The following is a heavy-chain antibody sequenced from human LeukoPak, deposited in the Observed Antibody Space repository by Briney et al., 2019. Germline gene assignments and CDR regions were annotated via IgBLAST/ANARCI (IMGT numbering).Heavy chain of an antibody. J-gene: IGHJ4*02. CDR2: IYYSDT. D-gene: IGHD5-12*01. Sequence: SETLSLTCTVSGGSVSNYYWTWIRQSPGKGLEWIGYIYYSDTYYNPSLKSRVTISADTSKNQFSLRLNSVTAADTAVYYCASHSGGYAYWGQGTLVTVSS. CDR3: ASHSGGYAY. V-gene: IGHV4-59*02. CDR1: GGSVSNYY.